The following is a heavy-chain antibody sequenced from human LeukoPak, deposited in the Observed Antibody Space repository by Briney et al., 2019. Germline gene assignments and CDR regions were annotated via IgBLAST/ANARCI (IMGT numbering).Heavy chain of an antibody. CDR3: AKACDRSGSYYSQQNDALDI. V-gene: IGHV3-9*01. CDR2: ISWNGGSI. D-gene: IGHD3-10*01. J-gene: IGHJ3*02. Sequence: GGSLRLSCAASGLTFDDYAMHWVREAPGEGLGWGSGISWNGGSIGYAESVKGRFTISRDNAKNSLYLQMNSLRAEDTALYYCAKACDRSGSYYSQQNDALDIWGQGTMVTVSS. CDR1: GLTFDDYA.